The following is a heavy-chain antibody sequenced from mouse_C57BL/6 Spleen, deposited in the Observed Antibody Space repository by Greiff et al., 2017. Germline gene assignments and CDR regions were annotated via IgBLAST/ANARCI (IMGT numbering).Heavy chain of an antibody. D-gene: IGHD2-1*01. J-gene: IGHJ2*01. V-gene: IGHV1-4*01. CDR3: APYDNYDFDY. CDR1: GYTFTSYT. Sequence: QVQLQQSGAELARPGASVKMSCKASGYTFTSYTMHWVKQRPGQGLEWIGDINPSSGYTKYNQKFKDKATLTADKSSSTAYMQLSSLTSEDSAVYYCAPYDNYDFDYWGQGTTLTVSS. CDR2: INPSSGYT.